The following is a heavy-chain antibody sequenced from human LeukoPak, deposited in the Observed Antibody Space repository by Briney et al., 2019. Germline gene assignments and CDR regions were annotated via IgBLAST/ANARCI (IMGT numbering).Heavy chain of an antibody. V-gene: IGHV1-46*01. CDR3: ARDIARHNFDY. Sequence: ASVKVSCKASGYTFTSSDINWVRQATGQGLEWMGIINPSGGSTSYAQKFQGRVTMTRDMSTSTVYMELSSLRSEDTAVYYCARDIARHNFDYWGQGTLVTVSS. CDR1: GYTFTSSD. D-gene: IGHD6-6*01. CDR2: INPSGGST. J-gene: IGHJ4*02.